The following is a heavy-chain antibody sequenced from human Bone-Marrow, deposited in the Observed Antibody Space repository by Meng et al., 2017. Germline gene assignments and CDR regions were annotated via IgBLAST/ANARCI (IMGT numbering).Heavy chain of an antibody. D-gene: IGHD3-10*01. CDR3: ARATYGSGSRLYWYYYYGMDV. CDR2: ISSSGSTI. Sequence: GESLKISCAASGFTFSSYEMNWVRQAPGKGLEWVSYISSSGSTIYYADSVKGRFTISRDNAKNSLYLQMNSLRAEDTAVYYCARATYGSGSRLYWYYYYGMDVWGQGTTVTVSS. CDR1: GFTFSSYE. J-gene: IGHJ6*02. V-gene: IGHV3-48*03.